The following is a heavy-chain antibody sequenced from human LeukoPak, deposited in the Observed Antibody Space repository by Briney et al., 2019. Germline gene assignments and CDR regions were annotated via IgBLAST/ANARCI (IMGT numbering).Heavy chain of an antibody. D-gene: IGHD4-23*01. CDR1: GYTFTGYY. V-gene: IGHV1-2*02. CDR2: INPNSGGT. J-gene: IGHJ6*02. Sequence: ASVKVSCKASGYTFTGYYMHWVRQAPGQGLEWMGWINPNSGGTNYAQKFQGRVTMTRDTSISTAYMELSRLRSDDTAVYYCARGLNSGYYYYGIDVWGQGTTVTVSS. CDR3: ARGLNSGYYYYGIDV.